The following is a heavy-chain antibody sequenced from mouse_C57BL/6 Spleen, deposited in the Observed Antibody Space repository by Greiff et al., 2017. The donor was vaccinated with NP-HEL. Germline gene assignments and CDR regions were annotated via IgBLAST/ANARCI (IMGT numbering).Heavy chain of an antibody. CDR1: GYSITSGYY. D-gene: IGHD2-2*01. CDR3: AREVDGYGGYYFDY. Sequence: VQLKESGPGLVKPSQSLSLTCSVTGYSITSGYYWNWIRQFPGNKLEWMGYISYDGSNNYNPSLKNRISITRDTSKNQFFLKLNSVTTEDTATYYCAREVDGYGGYYFDYWGQGTTLTVSS. CDR2: ISYDGSN. J-gene: IGHJ2*01. V-gene: IGHV3-6*01.